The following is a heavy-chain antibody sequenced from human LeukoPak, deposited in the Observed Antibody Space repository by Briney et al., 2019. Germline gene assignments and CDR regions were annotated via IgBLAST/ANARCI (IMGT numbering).Heavy chain of an antibody. CDR2: NYHSGLT. CDR3: ASVDRGWFGVGDY. V-gene: IGHV4-39*01. CDR1: GGSISTTNYY. J-gene: IGHJ4*02. Sequence: SETLSLTCAVSGGSISTTNYYWGWIRQPPGKELEWIGSNYHSGLTYYNPSLKSRVTISVDTSKNQFSLKLTSVTAADTAVYYCASVDRGWFGVGDYWGQGTLVTVSS. D-gene: IGHD3-10*01.